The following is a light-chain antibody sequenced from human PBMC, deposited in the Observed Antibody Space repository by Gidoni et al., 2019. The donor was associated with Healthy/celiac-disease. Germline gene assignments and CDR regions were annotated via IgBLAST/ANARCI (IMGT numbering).Light chain of an antibody. V-gene: IGKV3-20*01. CDR1: QSGSSSY. CDR2: GAS. Sequence: EIVFTPSPGTLSLSPGERATRACRASQSGSSSYLAWYQQKPGPAPRLLIYGASSRATGIPDRCSCSGSGTDCTITISRLDPEVFAVYYCQQYGSSPLTFGPGTKVDIK. CDR3: QQYGSSPLT. J-gene: IGKJ3*01.